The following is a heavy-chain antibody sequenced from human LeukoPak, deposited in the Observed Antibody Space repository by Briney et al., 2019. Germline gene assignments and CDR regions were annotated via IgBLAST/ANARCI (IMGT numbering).Heavy chain of an antibody. D-gene: IGHD2-8*02. CDR3: ARAGGVDYYYGMDV. Sequence: SQTLSLTCAISGDSVPSNSAAWNWIRQSPSRRLEWLGRTYYRSKWYNDYAVSVKSRITINPDTSKNQFSLQLNSVTPEDTAVYYCARAGGVDYYYGMDVWGKGTTVTVSS. CDR2: TYYRSKWYN. J-gene: IGHJ6*04. CDR1: GDSVPSNSAA. V-gene: IGHV6-1*01.